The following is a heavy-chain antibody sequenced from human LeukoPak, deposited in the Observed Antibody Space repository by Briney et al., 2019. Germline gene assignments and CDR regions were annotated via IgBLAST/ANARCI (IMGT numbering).Heavy chain of an antibody. D-gene: IGHD6-13*01. Sequence: PSETLSLTCTVSGGSISSGSFYWSWIRQPAGKGLEWIERIYTSGSTNYNPSLKSRVTISVDTSKNQFSLKLSSVTAADTAVYYCARGSGSSSWYVWLFDYWGQGTLVTVSS. J-gene: IGHJ4*02. CDR2: IYTSGST. CDR3: ARGSGSSSWYVWLFDY. V-gene: IGHV4-61*02. CDR1: GGSISSGSFY.